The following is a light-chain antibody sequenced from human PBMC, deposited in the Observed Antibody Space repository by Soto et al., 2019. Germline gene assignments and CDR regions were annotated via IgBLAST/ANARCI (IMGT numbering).Light chain of an antibody. CDR1: QSISDT. J-gene: IGKJ5*01. CDR3: QQRSNWPEIT. CDR2: DAS. Sequence: ETVMTQSPATLSVSPVGRATLSFRASQSISDTLAWYQQKPGQAPRLLIYDASNRATGIPARFSGSGSGTDFTLTISSLEPEDFAVYYCQQRSNWPEITFGQGTRLEI. V-gene: IGKV3-11*01.